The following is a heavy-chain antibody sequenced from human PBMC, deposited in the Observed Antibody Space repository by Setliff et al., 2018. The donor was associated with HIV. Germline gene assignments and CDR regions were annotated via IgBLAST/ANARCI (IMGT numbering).Heavy chain of an antibody. D-gene: IGHD3-22*01. Sequence: SETLSLTCAVSGGSISSNNWWSWVRHPPGKGLEWIGEIYHGGSTNYNSSLKSRVTISVDKSKNQFSLKLTSVTAADTAVYYCARSSTPDTRAYYPDYWGQGTLVTVSS. V-gene: IGHV4-4*02. CDR3: ARSSTPDTRAYYPDY. CDR2: IYHGGST. J-gene: IGHJ4*02. CDR1: GGSISSNNW.